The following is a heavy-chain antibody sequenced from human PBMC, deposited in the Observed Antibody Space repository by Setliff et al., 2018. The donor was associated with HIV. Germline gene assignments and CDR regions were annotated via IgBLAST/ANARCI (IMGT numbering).Heavy chain of an antibody. CDR3: ARNPCSGGSCPDAFDI. J-gene: IGHJ3*02. CDR2: IYTSGST. Sequence: PSETLSLTCTVSGGSIRSYYWSWIRQPAGKGLEWIGRIYTSGSTNYHPSLKSRVTMSVDTSKNKFSLKLSSVTAADTAVYYCARNPCSGGSCPDAFDIWGQGTMVTVSS. V-gene: IGHV4-4*07. D-gene: IGHD2-15*01. CDR1: GGSIRSYY.